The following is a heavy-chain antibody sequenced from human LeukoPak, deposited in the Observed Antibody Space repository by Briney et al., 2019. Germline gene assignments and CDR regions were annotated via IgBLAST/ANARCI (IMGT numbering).Heavy chain of an antibody. V-gene: IGHV3-23*01. CDR3: AKCEAAASIREYYFDY. D-gene: IGHD6-13*01. CDR2: ISGSGGST. Sequence: PGGSLSLSCAAYGFTFSSYAMSWVRQAPGKGLEWVSAISGSGGSTYYADSVKGRFTISRDNSKNKLYLQMNSLRAEDTAVYYCAKCEAAASIREYYFDYWGQGTLVTVSS. J-gene: IGHJ4*02. CDR1: GFTFSSYA.